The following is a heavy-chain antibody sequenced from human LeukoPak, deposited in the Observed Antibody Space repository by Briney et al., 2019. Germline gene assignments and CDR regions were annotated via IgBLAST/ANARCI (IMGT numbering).Heavy chain of an antibody. CDR1: GYPFTSYD. D-gene: IGHD3-10*01. J-gene: IGHJ4*02. CDR2: MNPNSGNT. CDR3: ARELLWFGESNFDY. V-gene: IGHV1-8*03. Sequence: PGASVKVSCKASGYPFTSYDINRVRQATGQGLEWMGWMNPNSGNTGYAQEFQGRVTITRNTSISTAYMELSSLRSEDTAVYYCARELLWFGESNFDYWGQGTLVTVSS.